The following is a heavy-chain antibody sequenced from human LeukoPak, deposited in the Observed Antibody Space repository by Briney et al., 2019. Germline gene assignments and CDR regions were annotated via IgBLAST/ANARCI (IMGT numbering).Heavy chain of an antibody. CDR1: GFRFSTYW. Sequence: GGSLRLSCTGYGFRFSTYWVSWVRQAPGKGLEWVASINQDGSQKEYVDSVKGRFTISRDNAKNSLFLQMNSLRAEDTAVYYCARLRDDTINCDYWGQGTLVTVSS. J-gene: IGHJ4*02. V-gene: IGHV3-7*01. CDR2: INQDGSQK. CDR3: ARLRDDTINCDY. D-gene: IGHD3-10*01.